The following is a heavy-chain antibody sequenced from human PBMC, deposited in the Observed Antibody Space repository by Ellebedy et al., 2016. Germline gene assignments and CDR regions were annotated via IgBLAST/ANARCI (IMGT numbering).Heavy chain of an antibody. CDR1: GYTFTSYG. CDR3: ARGLWFGELLLRRYYFDY. J-gene: IGHJ4*02. CDR2: ISAYNGNT. V-gene: IGHV1-18*01. D-gene: IGHD3-10*01. Sequence: ASVKVSCXASGYTFTSYGISWVRQAPGQGLEWMGWISAYNGNTNYAQKLQGRVTMTTDTSTSTAYMELRSLRSDDTAVYYCARGLWFGELLLRRYYFDYWGQGTLVTVSS.